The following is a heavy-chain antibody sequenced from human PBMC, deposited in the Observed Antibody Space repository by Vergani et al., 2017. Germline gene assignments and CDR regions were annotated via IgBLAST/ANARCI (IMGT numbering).Heavy chain of an antibody. J-gene: IGHJ3*02. D-gene: IGHD1-1*01. CDR3: ARRVVTGTTWPRAFDI. CDR2: IYPGDSDT. V-gene: IGHV5-51*03. Sequence: EVQLVQSGAEVKKPGESPKISCKGSGYSFTSYWIGWVRQMPGKGLEWMGIIYPGDSDTRYSPSFQGQVTISADKSISTAYLQLSSLKASDTAMYYCARRVVTGTTWPRAFDIWGQGTMVTVSS. CDR1: GYSFTSYW.